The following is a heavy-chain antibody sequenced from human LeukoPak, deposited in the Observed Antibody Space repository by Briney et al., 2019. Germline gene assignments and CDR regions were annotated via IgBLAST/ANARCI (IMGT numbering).Heavy chain of an antibody. CDR2: ISCDGSNK. Sequence: GGSLRLSCAASGFTFNSYGMHWVRQAPGKGLEWVTVISCDGSNKYYADSVKGRFTISRDNSKNTLYLQMNSLRAEDTAVYYCAKHRGYSYGSLGMDVWRQGTTVTVSS. D-gene: IGHD5-18*01. V-gene: IGHV3-30*18. CDR1: GFTFNSYG. J-gene: IGHJ6*02. CDR3: AKHRGYSYGSLGMDV.